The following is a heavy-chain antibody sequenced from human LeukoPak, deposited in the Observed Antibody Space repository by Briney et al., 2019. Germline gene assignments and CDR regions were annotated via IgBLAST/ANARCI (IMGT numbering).Heavy chain of an antibody. CDR1: GFGVHTFA. V-gene: IGHV3-23*01. Sequence: GGSLRLSCAVSGFGVHTFAMSWVRQAPGKGLEWLASITKYDGRLYYADSVRGRFTISRDTSQNELYLQMNSLRVDDSAIYYCAKDHSADGWPAFEYWGRGTLVTVSS. CDR3: AKDHSADGWPAFEY. J-gene: IGHJ4*02. CDR2: ITKYDGRL. D-gene: IGHD5-24*01.